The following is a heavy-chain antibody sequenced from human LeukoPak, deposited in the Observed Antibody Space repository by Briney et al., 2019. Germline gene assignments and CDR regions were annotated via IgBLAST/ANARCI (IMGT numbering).Heavy chain of an antibody. CDR2: INPSGGST. V-gene: IGHV1-46*01. CDR1: GYTFTSYY. D-gene: IGHD3-22*01. Sequence: GASVKVSCKASGYTFTSYYMHWVRQAPAQGLEWMGIINPSGGSTSYAQKFQGRVTMTRDTSTSTVYMELSSLRSEDTAVYYCARDIIPDSSVFHAFDIWGQGTMVTVSS. CDR3: ARDIIPDSSVFHAFDI. J-gene: IGHJ3*02.